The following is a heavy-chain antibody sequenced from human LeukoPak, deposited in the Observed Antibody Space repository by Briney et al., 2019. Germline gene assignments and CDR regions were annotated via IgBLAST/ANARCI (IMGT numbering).Heavy chain of an antibody. J-gene: IGHJ3*02. CDR2: IRSKTDGGTT. CDR1: GFTFSSYA. Sequence: GGSLILSCAASGFTFSSYAMSWVRQAPGKGLEWVGLIRSKTDGGTTDYAAPLKDRFTILRDDSKSTLFLQMNSLKADDTAVYYCATDTATEARHIWGQGTTVTVSS. D-gene: IGHD2-21*02. CDR3: ATDTATEARHI. V-gene: IGHV3-15*01.